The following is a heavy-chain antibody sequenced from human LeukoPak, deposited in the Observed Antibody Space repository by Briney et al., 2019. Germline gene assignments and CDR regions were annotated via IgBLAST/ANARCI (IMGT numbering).Heavy chain of an antibody. V-gene: IGHV4-31*03. Sequence: NPSGTLFLTCTVSGGSVSRGGYYWNWIRQHPGKGLEWIGFTSYSEGTYYNPSLMSRITISVDRSQNQFSLKMRDVTAADTAVYFCATADWESFYFDSWGQGALVAVSS. CDR2: TSYSEGT. J-gene: IGHJ4*02. CDR1: GGSVSRGGYY. CDR3: ATADWESFYFDS. D-gene: IGHD1-26*01.